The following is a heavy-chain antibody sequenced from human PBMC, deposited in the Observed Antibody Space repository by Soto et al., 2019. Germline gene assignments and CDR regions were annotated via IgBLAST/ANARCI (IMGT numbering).Heavy chain of an antibody. V-gene: IGHV3-30*04. J-gene: IGHJ3*02. Sequence: GGSLRLSCAASGFTFSSYAMHWVRQAPGKGLEWVAVISYDGSNKYYADSVKGRFTISRDNSKNTLYLQMNSLRAEDTAVYYCAREAGFGDSSSWYAFDIWGQGTMVTVSS. CDR1: GFTFSSYA. D-gene: IGHD6-13*01. CDR3: AREAGFGDSSSWYAFDI. CDR2: ISYDGSNK.